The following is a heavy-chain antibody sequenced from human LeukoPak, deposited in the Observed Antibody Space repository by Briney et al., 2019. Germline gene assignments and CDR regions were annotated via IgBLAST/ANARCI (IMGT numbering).Heavy chain of an antibody. V-gene: IGHV3-23*01. CDR2: ISGSGGST. J-gene: IGHJ4*02. Sequence: GGSLRLSCAASGFTFSSYAMSWVRQAPGKGLEWVSAISGSGGSTYYADSVKGRFTISRDNSKNTLYLQMNSLRAEDTAVYYCAKEGVGYDFWSGYYPTRYFDYWGQGTLVTVSS. CDR1: GFTFSSYA. CDR3: AKEGVGYDFWSGYYPTRYFDY. D-gene: IGHD3-3*01.